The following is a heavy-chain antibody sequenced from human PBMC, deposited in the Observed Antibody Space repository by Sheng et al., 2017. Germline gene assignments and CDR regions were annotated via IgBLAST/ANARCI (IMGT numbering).Heavy chain of an antibody. V-gene: IGHV3-30*02. Sequence: QVHLEETGGDVVQPGGSRETVLCSVWVRPSAPTACTGSARLQGRGLEWVAFIRYDGSNSFYADSVKGRFTISRDNSKNTLYMQMNSLRDDDTAVYNCARSSYYGSGSYYYYYYYYMDVWGERDLGHRLL. J-gene: IGHJ6*03. CDR3: ARSSYYGSGSYYYYYYYYMDV. D-gene: IGHD3-10*01. CDR1: VRPSAPTA. CDR2: IRYDGSNS.